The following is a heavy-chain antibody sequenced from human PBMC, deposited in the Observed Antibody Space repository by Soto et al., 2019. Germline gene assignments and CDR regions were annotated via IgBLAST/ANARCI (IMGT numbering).Heavy chain of an antibody. D-gene: IGHD3-22*01. J-gene: IGHJ1*01. CDR3: ARAVDYYDSSGYYTHEYFQH. CDR2: ISAYNGNT. V-gene: IGHV1-18*01. Sequence: QVQLVQSGGEVKKPGASVKVSCKASGYTFTTYGITWVRQGPGHGLEWMGWISAYNGNTNYAQKVQGRVTMTTDTSTSTAYMELRSLRSDDTAVYYCARAVDYYDSSGYYTHEYFQHWGQGTLVTVSS. CDR1: GYTFTTYG.